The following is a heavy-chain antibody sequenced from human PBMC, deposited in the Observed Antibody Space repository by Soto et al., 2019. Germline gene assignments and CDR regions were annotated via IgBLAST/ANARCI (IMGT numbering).Heavy chain of an antibody. D-gene: IGHD3-10*01. Sequence: QVQLQESGPGLVEPSQTLSLTCTVSGDSISNGYYTWSWIRQPPGKDLEWIGHIYNSVNTYSNPSLRSRVTIPAYTSKNQFSLKLSSVTAADTAVYYCARGPSGDKVDYWGQGTLVTVSS. CDR3: ARGPSGDKVDY. CDR1: GDSISNGYYT. V-gene: IGHV4-30-4*01. J-gene: IGHJ4*02. CDR2: IYNSVNT.